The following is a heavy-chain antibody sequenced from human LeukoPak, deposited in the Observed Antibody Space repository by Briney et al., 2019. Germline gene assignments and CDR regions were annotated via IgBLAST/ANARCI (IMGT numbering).Heavy chain of an antibody. J-gene: IGHJ6*02. CDR3: VRGAYYFYGMDV. V-gene: IGHV3-74*01. D-gene: IGHD3-16*01. CDR1: GFTFSSYW. Sequence: GSLSLSCAASGFTFSSYWMHWVRQAPGKGLVWVAQINGVGSDTSYADSMKGRFTISRDNAKNTLYLHINSLRAEDTAVFYCVRGAYYFYGMDVWGQGTTVTASS. CDR2: INGVGSDT.